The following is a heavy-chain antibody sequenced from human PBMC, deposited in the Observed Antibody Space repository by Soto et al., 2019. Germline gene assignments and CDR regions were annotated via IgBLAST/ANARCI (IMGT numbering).Heavy chain of an antibody. CDR1: GGSISGAAYY. J-gene: IGHJ5*02. CDR2: IYYAGTT. D-gene: IGHD3-16*01. V-gene: IGHV4-31*03. CDR3: ARDTGFSGGYNWFDP. Sequence: QVQLQESGPGLLKPSQTLSLTCTVSGGSISGAAYYWSWIRHLPGKGLEWIGYIYYAGTTYYRPSLESRVTISLDTSKNQFSLKLTSVTAADTAVYYCARDTGFSGGYNWFDPWGQGTVVTVSS.